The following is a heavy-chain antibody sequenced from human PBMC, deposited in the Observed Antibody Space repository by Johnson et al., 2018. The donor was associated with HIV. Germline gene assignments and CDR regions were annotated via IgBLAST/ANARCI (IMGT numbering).Heavy chain of an antibody. CDR1: GFTFSSYA. Sequence: QVQLVESGGGVVQPGGSLRLSCAASGFTFSSYAMSWVRQAPGKGLEWVAVISYDGSNKYYADSVKGRFTISRDNSKNTLFLQMNSLRPEDTAVYYCANRRGIGDGTTGSLDIWGQGTMVTVSS. CDR2: ISYDGSNK. V-gene: IGHV3-30*18. J-gene: IGHJ3*02. D-gene: IGHD1-1*01. CDR3: ANRRGIGDGTTGSLDI.